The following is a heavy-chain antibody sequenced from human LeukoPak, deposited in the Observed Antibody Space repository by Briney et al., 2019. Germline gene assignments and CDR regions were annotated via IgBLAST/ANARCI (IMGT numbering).Heavy chain of an antibody. CDR3: ARVKGDFWSGQLGN. V-gene: IGHV1-8*03. CDR1: GYTFTSYD. D-gene: IGHD3-3*01. J-gene: IGHJ4*02. Sequence: ASVKVSCKASGYTFTSYDINWVRQATGQGLEWMGWMNPNSGSTGYAQKFQGRVTITRNTSISTAYMELSGLRSEDTAVYYCARVKGDFWSGQLGNWGQGTLVTVSS. CDR2: MNPNSGST.